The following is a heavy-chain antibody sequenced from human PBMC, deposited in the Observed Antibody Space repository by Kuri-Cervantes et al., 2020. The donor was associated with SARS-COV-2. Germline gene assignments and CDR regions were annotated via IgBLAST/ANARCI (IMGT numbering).Heavy chain of an antibody. D-gene: IGHD5-24*01. CDR2: INPNSGGT. CDR3: ARVDGTGWLDP. Sequence: ASVKVSCKASGYTFTGYYMHWVRQAPGQGLEWMGWINPNSGGTNYAQKFQGWVTMTRDTSISTAYMELSRLRSEDTAIYYCARVDGTGWLDPWGQGTLVTVSS. J-gene: IGHJ5*02. CDR1: GYTFTGYY. V-gene: IGHV1-2*04.